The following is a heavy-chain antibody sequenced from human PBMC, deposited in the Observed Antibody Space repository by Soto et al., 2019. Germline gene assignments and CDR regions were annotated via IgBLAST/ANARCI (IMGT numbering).Heavy chain of an antibody. CDR3: AMHYGSGSYYHFDY. J-gene: IGHJ4*02. D-gene: IGHD3-10*01. CDR2: IIPIFGTA. Sequence: QVQLVQSGAEVKKPGSSVKLSCKASGVTFSSYAISCVRQAPGQGIEWMGGIIPIFGTANYAQKFQGRVTVIAAEFTGTAYRELCSLRSEDTAVYYCAMHYGSGSYYHFDYWCQGSLVTV. V-gene: IGHV1-69*01. CDR1: GVTFSSYA.